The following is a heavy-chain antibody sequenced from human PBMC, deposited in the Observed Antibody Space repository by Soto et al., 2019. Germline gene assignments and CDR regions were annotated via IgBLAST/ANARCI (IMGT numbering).Heavy chain of an antibody. CDR3: AKGSVVVAAKFDS. CDR2: ISSSGYSA. V-gene: IGHV3-23*01. Sequence: EVQLLESGGALVQPGVSLSLSCAASGFTYNNYAMGWVRQAPGKGLEWVSAISSSGYSAYYADSVKGRFTISRDNSRKTMFLQMNKLSAEDTAVYYCAKGSVVVAAKFDSWGKGTQVTVSS. CDR1: GFTYNNYA. D-gene: IGHD2-21*02. J-gene: IGHJ4*02.